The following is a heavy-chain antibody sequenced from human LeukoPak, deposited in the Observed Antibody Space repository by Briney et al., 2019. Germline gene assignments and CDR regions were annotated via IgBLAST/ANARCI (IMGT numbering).Heavy chain of an antibody. J-gene: IGHJ3*02. Sequence: SVKVSXKASGGTFSSYAISWVRQAPGQGLEWMGGIIPIFGTANYAQKFQGRVTITADESTSTAYMELSSLRSEDTAVYYCARSLRTGAPNDAAFDIWGQGTMVTVSS. CDR2: IIPIFGTA. V-gene: IGHV1-69*13. D-gene: IGHD1-1*01. CDR1: GGTFSSYA. CDR3: ARSLRTGAPNDAAFDI.